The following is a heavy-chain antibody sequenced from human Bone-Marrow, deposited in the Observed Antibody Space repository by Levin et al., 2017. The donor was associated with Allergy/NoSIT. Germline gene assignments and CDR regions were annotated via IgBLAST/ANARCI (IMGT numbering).Heavy chain of an antibody. CDR1: GFMFSSYA. CDR3: AKARTQWLAPYYFDY. CDR2: ISGSGGNT. D-gene: IGHD6-19*01. Sequence: PGGSLRLSCAPSGFMFSSYAMSWVRQSPGKGLEWVSSISGSGGNTYYAESVKGRFTISRDNSQNILYLQMDSLTADDTAVYYCAKARTQWLAPYYFDYWGQGTLVTVSS. V-gene: IGHV3-23*01. J-gene: IGHJ4*02.